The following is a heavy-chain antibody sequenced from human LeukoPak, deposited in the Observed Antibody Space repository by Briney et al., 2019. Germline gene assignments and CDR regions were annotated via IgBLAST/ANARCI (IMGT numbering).Heavy chain of an antibody. D-gene: IGHD3-22*01. CDR1: GFTFSSYA. CDR2: ISYDGSNK. CDR3: ARIAAHSSGYTD. J-gene: IGHJ4*02. Sequence: GGSLRLSCAASGFTFSSYAMHWVRQAPGKGLEWVAVISYDGSNKYYADSVKGRFTISRDNSKNSLYLQMNSLRAEDTALYYCARIAAHSSGYTDWGQGTLVTVSS. V-gene: IGHV3-30*04.